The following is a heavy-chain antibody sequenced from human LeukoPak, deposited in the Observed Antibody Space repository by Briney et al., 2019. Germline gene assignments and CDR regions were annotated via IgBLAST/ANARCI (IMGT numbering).Heavy chain of an antibody. CDR2: ISYDGSNK. D-gene: IGHD3-22*01. Sequence: GGSLRLSCAASGFTFSSYGMHWVRQAPGKGLEWVAVISYDGSNKYYADSVKGRFTISRDNSKNTLYLQMNSLRAEDTAVYYCAKDLGSSGYGLPLDYWGQGTLVTVSS. V-gene: IGHV3-30*18. CDR3: AKDLGSSGYGLPLDY. J-gene: IGHJ4*02. CDR1: GFTFSSYG.